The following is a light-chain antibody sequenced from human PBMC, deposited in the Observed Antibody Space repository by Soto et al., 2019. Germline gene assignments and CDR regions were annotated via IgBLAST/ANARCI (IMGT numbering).Light chain of an antibody. CDR1: SSNIGNNY. CDR3: GTWDSSLSAGRV. J-gene: IGLJ1*01. Sequence: QSVLTQPPSVSAAPGQKVTISCSGSSSNIGNNYVPWYQQLPGTAPKLLIYDNNKRPSGIPDRFSGSKSGTSATLGITGLQTGDEADYYCGTWDSSLSAGRVFGTGTRSPS. CDR2: DNN. V-gene: IGLV1-51*01.